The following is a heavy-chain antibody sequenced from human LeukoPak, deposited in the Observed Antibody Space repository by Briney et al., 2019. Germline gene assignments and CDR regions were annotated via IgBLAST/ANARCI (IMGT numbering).Heavy chain of an antibody. CDR2: ISAYNGNT. CDR3: NLLQGASHYYYYYGMDV. CDR1: GYTFTSYG. D-gene: IGHD1-26*01. Sequence: ASVKVSCKASGYTFTSYGISWVRQAPGQGLEWMGWISAYNGNTNYAQKLQGRVTMTTDTSTSTAYMELRSLRSDDTAVYYCNLLQGASHYYYYYGMDVWGQGTTVTVSS. V-gene: IGHV1-18*01. J-gene: IGHJ6*02.